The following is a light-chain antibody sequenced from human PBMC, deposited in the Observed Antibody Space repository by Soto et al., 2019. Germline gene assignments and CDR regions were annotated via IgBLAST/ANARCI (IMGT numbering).Light chain of an antibody. CDR1: SSDVGGYYY. CDR3: SSYTSSNTFYV. CDR2: QVS. V-gene: IGLV2-14*01. J-gene: IGLJ1*01. Sequence: QSVLTQPASVSGSPGQSITISCTGTSSDVGGYYYVSWYQHHPGKAPKLMIYQVSNRPSGVSNRFSGSKSGNTASLTISGLQDEDEADYYCSSYTSSNTFYVFGTGTKLTVL.